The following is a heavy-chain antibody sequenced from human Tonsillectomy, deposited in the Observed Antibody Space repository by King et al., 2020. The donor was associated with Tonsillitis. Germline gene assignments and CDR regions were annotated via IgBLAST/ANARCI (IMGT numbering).Heavy chain of an antibody. CDR3: ARGYYYDSSGLLYWYFDL. CDR1: GGSISSYY. V-gene: IGHV4-59*01. CDR2: IYYSGST. J-gene: IGHJ2*01. D-gene: IGHD3-22*01. Sequence: QLQESGPGLVKPSETLSLTCTVSGGSISSYYWSWIRQPQGKGLEWIGYIYYSGSTNYNPSLKSRVTISVDTSKNQFSLKLSSVTAADTAVYYCARGYYYDSSGLLYWYFDLWGRGTLVTVSS.